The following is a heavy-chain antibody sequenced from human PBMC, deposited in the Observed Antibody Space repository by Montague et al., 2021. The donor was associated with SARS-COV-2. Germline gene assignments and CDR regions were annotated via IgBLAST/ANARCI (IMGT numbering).Heavy chain of an antibody. V-gene: IGHV4-59*08. CDR3: ARIGVGGYDILTGYYQSGMDV. J-gene: IGHJ6*02. D-gene: IGHD3-9*01. CDR1: GGSISSYS. Sequence: SETLSLTCTVSGGSISSYSWSWIRQPPGKGLEWIGSIFYSGSTNYNPSLKSRVTISVDTSKKQFSLKLSSVTAADTAVYYCARIGVGGYDILTGYYQSGMDVWGQGTTVTVSS. CDR2: IFYSGST.